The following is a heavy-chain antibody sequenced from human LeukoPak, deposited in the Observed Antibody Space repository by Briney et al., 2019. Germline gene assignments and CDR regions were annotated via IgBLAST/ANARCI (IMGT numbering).Heavy chain of an antibody. D-gene: IGHD2-8*02. V-gene: IGHV3-23*01. CDR2: ISADAVDT. J-gene: IGHJ5*02. CDR3: AKDVWWSVS. CDR1: GFTFSNHA. Sequence: GGSLRLSCVASGFTFSNHAMTWVRQAPGKGLEWVSAISADAVDTFYAPSVKGRFTISRDNSKNTLYLQINSLRAEDTAKYYCAKDVWWSVSWGQGTLVTVSS.